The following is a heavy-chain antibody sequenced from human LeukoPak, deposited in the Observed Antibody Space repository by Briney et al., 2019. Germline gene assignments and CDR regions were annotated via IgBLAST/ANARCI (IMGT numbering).Heavy chain of an antibody. V-gene: IGHV3-7*01. D-gene: IGHD6-19*01. J-gene: IGHJ4*02. CDR3: ARDSSGPDY. CDR1: GFTFSSYW. Sequence: PGGSLRLSCAASGFTFSSYWMSWVRQAPGKGLEWVANIKQDGSEKYYVDSVKGRFTISRDNAKNSLFLQMNSLRDEDRAVYYCARDSSGPDYWGQGTLVTVSS. CDR2: IKQDGSEK.